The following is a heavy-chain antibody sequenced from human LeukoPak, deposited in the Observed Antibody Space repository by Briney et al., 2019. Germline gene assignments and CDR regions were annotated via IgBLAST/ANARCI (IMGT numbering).Heavy chain of an antibody. D-gene: IGHD1-7*01. CDR2: ISTYNGNT. J-gene: IGHJ4*02. V-gene: IGHV1-18*01. Sequence: ASVKVSCKASGYTFTSYGLYWVRQPPGQGLEWMGWISTYNGNTDYAQKLQGRVTMATDTSTSTAYMELRSLRSDDTAVYYCARVNYYFDYWGQGTLVTVSS. CDR1: GYTFTSYG. CDR3: ARVNYYFDY.